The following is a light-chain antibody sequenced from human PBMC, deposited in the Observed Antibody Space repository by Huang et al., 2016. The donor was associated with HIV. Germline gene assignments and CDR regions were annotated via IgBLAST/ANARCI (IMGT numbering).Light chain of an antibody. Sequence: EVVLTPSPGTLSLSPGVRVTLSCRASQSVSTSHLAWYQQKPGQAPRLLIYGASSRATGIPDRFSGSGSGTDFTLTISRLEPEDFAVYYCQQFGSSPAFGGGTKVEIK. CDR1: QSVSTSH. CDR2: GAS. J-gene: IGKJ4*01. V-gene: IGKV3-20*01. CDR3: QQFGSSPA.